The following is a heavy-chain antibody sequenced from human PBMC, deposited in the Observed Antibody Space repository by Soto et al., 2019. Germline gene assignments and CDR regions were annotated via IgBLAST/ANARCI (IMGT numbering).Heavy chain of an antibody. CDR2: IKQDGSEK. J-gene: IGHJ4*02. V-gene: IGHV3-7*01. Sequence: EVQLVESGGGLVQPGGSLRLSCAASGFTFSSYWMSWVRQAPGKGLEWVANIKQDGSEKYYVDSVKGRFTISRDNAKNSLYLQMNSLRAEDTAVYYCARASVAGGWYQFAYWGKGTMVTVSS. D-gene: IGHD6-19*01. CDR1: GFTFSSYW. CDR3: ARASVAGGWYQFAY.